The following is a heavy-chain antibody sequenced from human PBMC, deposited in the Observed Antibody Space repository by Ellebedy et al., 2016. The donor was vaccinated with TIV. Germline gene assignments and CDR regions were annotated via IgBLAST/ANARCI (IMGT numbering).Heavy chain of an antibody. CDR1: GFSFSNYN. CDR2: ISTSGYTK. J-gene: IGHJ4*02. CDR3: ARDPADY. V-gene: IGHV3-48*02. Sequence: PGGSLRLSCAASGFSFSNYNMNWVRQAPGKGLEWVAHISTSGYTKYYAESVKGRFTISRDNARNSLYLQMNSLRDEDTAVYYCARDPADYWGQGTLVTVSS.